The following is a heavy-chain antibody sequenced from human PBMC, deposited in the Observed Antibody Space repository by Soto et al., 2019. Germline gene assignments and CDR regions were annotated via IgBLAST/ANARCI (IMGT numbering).Heavy chain of an antibody. J-gene: IGHJ4*02. V-gene: IGHV4-59*01. Sequence: SETLSLTCSVSGGSISGYYWSWIRQAPGKGPEWIGYVYDTGSTSYNPSLQSRVTISVDTSKKQFSLSLRLVTAADTAVYFCARSIAVPSSHIDHWGQGTRVTVSS. CDR3: ARSIAVPSSHIDH. CDR1: GGSISGYY. D-gene: IGHD6-6*01. CDR2: VYDTGST.